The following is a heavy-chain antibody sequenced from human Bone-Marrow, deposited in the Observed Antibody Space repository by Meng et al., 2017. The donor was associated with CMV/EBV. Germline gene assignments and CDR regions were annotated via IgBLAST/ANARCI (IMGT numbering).Heavy chain of an antibody. J-gene: IGHJ4*01. CDR1: GGSISSSSYY. CDR3: ARMDYYGSGIDD. V-gene: IGHV4-39*07. Sequence: GSLRLSCTVSGGSISSSSYYWGWIRQPPGKGLEWIGSIYYSGSTYYNPSLKSRVTISVDTSKNQFSLKLSSVTAADTAVYYCARMDYYGSGIDDWGPGKLVTIAS. D-gene: IGHD3-10*01. CDR2: IYYSGST.